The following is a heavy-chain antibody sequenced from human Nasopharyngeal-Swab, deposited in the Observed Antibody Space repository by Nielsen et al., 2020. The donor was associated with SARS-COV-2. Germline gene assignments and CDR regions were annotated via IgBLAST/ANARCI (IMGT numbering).Heavy chain of an antibody. CDR1: GFTFSSYG. CDR3: AKGRIAVAGPLDY. J-gene: IGHJ4*02. Sequence: GESLKISCAAPGFTFSSYGMHWVRQAPGKGLEWVAVISYDGSNKYYADSVKGRFTISRDNSKNTLYLQMNSLRAEDTAVYYCAKGRIAVAGPLDYWGRGTLVTVSS. V-gene: IGHV3-30*18. D-gene: IGHD6-19*01. CDR2: ISYDGSNK.